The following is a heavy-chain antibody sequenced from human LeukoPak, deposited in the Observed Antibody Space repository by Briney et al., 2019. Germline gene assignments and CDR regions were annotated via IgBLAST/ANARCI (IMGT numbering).Heavy chain of an antibody. CDR3: ARAPGRELLFGY. CDR1: GYTFTSYY. J-gene: IGHJ4*02. Sequence: ASVKVSCKASGYTFTSYYMRWVRQAPGQGLEWMGIINPSGGSTSYAQKFQGRVTMTRDTSTSTVYMELSSLRSEDTAVYYCARAPGRELLFGYWGQGTLVTVSS. V-gene: IGHV1-46*01. D-gene: IGHD1-26*01. CDR2: INPSGGST.